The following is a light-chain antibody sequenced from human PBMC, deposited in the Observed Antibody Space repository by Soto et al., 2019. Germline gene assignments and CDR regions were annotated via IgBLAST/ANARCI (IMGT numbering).Light chain of an antibody. CDR2: GAS. Sequence: TQSPVTLSVSPGERVTLSCRASESVRRNLAWYQQKPGQAPSLLIHGASTRVTGIPARFSGSGSETEFTLTISSLQSEDSAIYYCQQYNDWWTFGQGTKVDI. V-gene: IGKV3-15*01. CDR1: ESVRRN. CDR3: QQYNDWWT. J-gene: IGKJ1*01.